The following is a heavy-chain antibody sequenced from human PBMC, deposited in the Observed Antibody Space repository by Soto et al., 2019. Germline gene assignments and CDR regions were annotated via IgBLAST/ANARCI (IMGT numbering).Heavy chain of an antibody. Sequence: EMQLVETGGGLIQPGGSLRLSCAASGFTVSDDHMIWVRQAPGKGPEWVSVIYYGGTTYYADSVQGRFTISRDKSKTTLYLQMNDLRADDTAVYYCAREAAGFDIWGQGTMVTVSS. V-gene: IGHV3-53*02. J-gene: IGHJ3*02. CDR2: IYYGGTT. CDR3: AREAAGFDI. CDR1: GFTVSDDH.